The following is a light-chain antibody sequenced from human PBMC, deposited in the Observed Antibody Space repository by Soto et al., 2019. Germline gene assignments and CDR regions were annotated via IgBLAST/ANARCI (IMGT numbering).Light chain of an antibody. Sequence: DIQMTQSPSSLSASVGDRVTITCRAGQSISSYLNWYQQKPGKAPKLLIYAASNLQSGVPSRFSGSGSGTDFTFTISSLQPGDSATYYCQQSYSTPPEYTFGQGTKLEIK. CDR1: QSISSY. CDR2: AAS. J-gene: IGKJ2*01. CDR3: QQSYSTPPEYT. V-gene: IGKV1-39*01.